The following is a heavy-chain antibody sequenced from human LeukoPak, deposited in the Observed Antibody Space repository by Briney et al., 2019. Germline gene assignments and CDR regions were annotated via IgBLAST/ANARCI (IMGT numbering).Heavy chain of an antibody. CDR1: GFTFSSYS. J-gene: IGHJ4*02. CDR3: ASLLRKGYSGYDFGLDY. CDR2: ISSSSSYI. D-gene: IGHD5-12*01. Sequence: GGSLRLSCAASGFTFSSYSMNWLRQAPGKGLEWVSSISSSSSYIYYADSVKGRFTISRDNDKNSLYLQMNSLRAEDTAVYYCASLLRKGYSGYDFGLDYWGQGTLVTVSS. V-gene: IGHV3-21*01.